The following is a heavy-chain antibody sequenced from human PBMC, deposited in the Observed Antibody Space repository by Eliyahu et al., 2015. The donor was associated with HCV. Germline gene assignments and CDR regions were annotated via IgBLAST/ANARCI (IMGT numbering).Heavy chain of an antibody. J-gene: IGHJ4*02. CDR2: XXXSGSGDGT. V-gene: IGHV3-23*01. Sequence: EVQLLESGGGLVQPGGSLRLSCAAYGFTFSSHAMAWVRQAPGKGXEGVSVXXXSGSGDGTYYTDSVKGRFTVSRDNSKNTVFLQMNSLRAEDTAVYYCARDRGSRTGFDYWGQGTLVTVSS. CDR1: GFTFSSHA. CDR3: ARDRGSRTGFDY. D-gene: IGHD1-26*01.